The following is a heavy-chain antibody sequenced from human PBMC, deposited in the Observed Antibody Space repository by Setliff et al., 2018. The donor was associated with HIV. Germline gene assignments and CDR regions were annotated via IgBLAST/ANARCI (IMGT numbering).Heavy chain of an antibody. CDR3: ARSISPLFDPFDY. CDR1: GFTFSDYY. D-gene: IGHD2-21*01. Sequence: GSLRLSCAASGFTFSDYYMSWIRQAPGKGLEWVSYISSSSSSYTNYADSVKGRFTISRDNAKNSLYLQVNSLRAEDTAVYYCARSISPLFDPFDYWGQGTLVTVSS. J-gene: IGHJ4*02. CDR2: ISSSSSSYT. V-gene: IGHV3-11*06.